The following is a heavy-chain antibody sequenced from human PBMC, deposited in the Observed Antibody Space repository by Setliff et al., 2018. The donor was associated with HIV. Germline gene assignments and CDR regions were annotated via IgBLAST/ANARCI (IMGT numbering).Heavy chain of an antibody. CDR3: ARDHNSGTLHAFDL. CDR1: GDPINSHY. CDR2: ISYNEYT. V-gene: IGHV4-59*11. Sequence: SETLSLTCTVSGDPINSHYWSWIRQPPGEGLEWVGHISYNEYTNYNPSLKSRVTISLDTSKKHFSLDLYSVTAADTAVYYCARDHNSGTLHAFDLWGQGTKVTVSS. D-gene: IGHD1-26*01. J-gene: IGHJ3*01.